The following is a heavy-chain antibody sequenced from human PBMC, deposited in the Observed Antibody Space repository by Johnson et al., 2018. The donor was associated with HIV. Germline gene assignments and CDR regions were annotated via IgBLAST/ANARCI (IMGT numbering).Heavy chain of an antibody. D-gene: IGHD3-10*01. V-gene: IGHV3-30*02. CDR1: GFTFNNYG. J-gene: IGHJ3*02. CDR3: ARVAVLWFRDTNAFDI. Sequence: QEQLVESGGGVVQPGRSLRLSCAASGFTFNNYGMHWVRQAPGKGLEWVAFIQYDGSNKHYVDSVKGRFTISRDNSKNTLYLQMNSLRAEDTAVYYCARVAVLWFRDTNAFDIWGQGTMVIVSS. CDR2: IQYDGSNK.